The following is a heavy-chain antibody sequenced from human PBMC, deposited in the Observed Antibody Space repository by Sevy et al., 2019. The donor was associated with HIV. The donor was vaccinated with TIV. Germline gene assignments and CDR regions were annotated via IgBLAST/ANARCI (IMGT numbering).Heavy chain of an antibody. J-gene: IGHJ6*02. V-gene: IGHV3-23*01. CDR1: GFTFSTYT. Sequence: GSLRLPWGSSGFTFSTYTMNWVRQAPGKGLEWVSAISGSGGSTYYADSVKGRFTISRDKSKNTLYLQMNSLRAEDTAVYYCAKGDSTFYGMDVWGQGTTVTVSS. CDR3: AKGDSTFYGMDV. D-gene: IGHD2-2*01. CDR2: ISGSGGST.